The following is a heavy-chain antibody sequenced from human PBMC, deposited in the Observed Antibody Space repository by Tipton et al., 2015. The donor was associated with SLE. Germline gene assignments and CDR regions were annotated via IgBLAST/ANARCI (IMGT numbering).Heavy chain of an antibody. D-gene: IGHD3-16*01. Sequence: SLRLSCAASGFTFSSHSMNWVRQAPGKGLEWVSSISSSSSYLYYADSVKGRFTISRDNAKNSLYLQMNSLRAEDTAVYYCARGPYYDYIWGSYEAYFDYWGQGTLVTVSS. V-gene: IGHV3-21*03. CDR3: ARGPYYDYIWGSYEAYFDY. CDR1: GFTFSSHS. J-gene: IGHJ4*02. CDR2: ISSSSSYL.